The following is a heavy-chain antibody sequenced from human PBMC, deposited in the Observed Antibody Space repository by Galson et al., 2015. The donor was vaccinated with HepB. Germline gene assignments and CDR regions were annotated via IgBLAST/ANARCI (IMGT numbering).Heavy chain of an antibody. CDR3: ARDLGIVVAGTYYYYGMDV. Sequence: SLRLSCAASGFTFSSYGMHWVRQAPGKGLEWVAVIWYDGSNKYYADSVKGRLTISRDNSKNTLYLQMNSLRAEDTAVYYCARDLGIVVAGTYYYYGMDVWGQGTTVTVSS. D-gene: IGHD6-19*01. CDR1: GFTFSSYG. V-gene: IGHV3-33*01. CDR2: IWYDGSNK. J-gene: IGHJ6*02.